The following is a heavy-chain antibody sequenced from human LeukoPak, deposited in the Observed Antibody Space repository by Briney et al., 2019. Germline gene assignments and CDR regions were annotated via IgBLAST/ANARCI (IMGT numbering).Heavy chain of an antibody. CDR1: GYSISSGYY. D-gene: IGHD3-10*01. J-gene: IGHJ4*02. CDR2: IHDTGNT. CDR3: ARHPTFGFGELYPSD. V-gene: IGHV4-38-2*02. Sequence: SETLSLTCTVSGYSISSGYYWGGIRQPPGKGLVWIGSIHDTGNTYYNPSLRSRVTISVDTSKKQFSLRLTSVTAADTAVYYCARHPTFGFGELYPSDWGQGTLVTVSS.